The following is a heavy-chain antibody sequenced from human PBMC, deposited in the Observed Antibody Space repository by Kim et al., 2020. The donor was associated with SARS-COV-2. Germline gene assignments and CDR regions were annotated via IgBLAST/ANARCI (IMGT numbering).Heavy chain of an antibody. D-gene: IGHD2-15*01. CDR3: ARGYCSGGSCYGLDP. V-gene: IGHV4-31*03. Sequence: SETLSLTCTVSGGSISSGGYYWSWIRQHPGKGLEWIGYIYYSGSTYYNPSLKSRVTISVDTSKNQFSLKLSSVTAADTAVYYCARGYCSGGSCYGLDPWGQGTLVTVSS. CDR2: IYYSGST. J-gene: IGHJ5*02. CDR1: GGSISSGGYY.